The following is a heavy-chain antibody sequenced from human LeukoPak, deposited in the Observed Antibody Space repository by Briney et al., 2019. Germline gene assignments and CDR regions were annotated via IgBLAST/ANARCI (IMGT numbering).Heavy chain of an antibody. V-gene: IGHV1-18*01. CDR1: GYTFSSYG. D-gene: IGHD2-2*01. CDR2: ISGYDGNT. J-gene: IGHJ4*02. Sequence: SVKVSCKASGYTFSSYGISWVRQAPGQGLEWMGWISGYDGNTKYAQKLQGRVTMTTDTSTSTAYMELRSLRSDDTAVYYCARDGEDIVVVPASRPQDYWGQGTLVTVSS. CDR3: ARDGEDIVVVPASRPQDY.